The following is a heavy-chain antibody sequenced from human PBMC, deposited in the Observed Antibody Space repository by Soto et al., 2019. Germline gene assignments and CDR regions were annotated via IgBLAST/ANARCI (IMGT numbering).Heavy chain of an antibody. D-gene: IGHD3-3*01. J-gene: IGHJ6*02. CDR2: INHSGST. CDR1: GGSFSGYY. Sequence: SETLSLTCAVYGGSFSGYYWSWIRQPPGKGLEWIGEINHSGSTNYNPSLKSRVTISVGTSRNQFSLKLSSVTAADTAVYYCARGDYDFWSGYWDYYYYYGMDVWGQGTTVTVSS. CDR3: ARGDYDFWSGYWDYYYYYGMDV. V-gene: IGHV4-34*01.